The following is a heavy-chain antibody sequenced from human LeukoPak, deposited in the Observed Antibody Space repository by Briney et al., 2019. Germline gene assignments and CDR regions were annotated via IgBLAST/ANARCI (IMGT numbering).Heavy chain of an antibody. J-gene: IGHJ6*03. V-gene: IGHV4-61*02. CDR1: GGSISSGSYY. CDR3: ARGVGSSSSPYYYYYYMGV. D-gene: IGHD6-6*01. CDR2: IYTSGST. Sequence: SQTLSLTCTVSGGSISSGSYYWSWIRQPAGKGLEWIGRIYTSGSTNYNPSLKSRVTISVDTSKNQFSLKLSSVTAADTAVYYCARGVGSSSSPYYYYYYMGVWGKGTTVTVSS.